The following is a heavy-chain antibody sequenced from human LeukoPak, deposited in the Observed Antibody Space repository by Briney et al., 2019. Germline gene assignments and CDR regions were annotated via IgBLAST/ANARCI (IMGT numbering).Heavy chain of an antibody. CDR2: IYSSGTT. J-gene: IGHJ4*02. V-gene: IGHV4-31*03. CDR1: GGSISSDDYY. Sequence: TLSLTCTVSGGSISSDDYYWNWIRQHPGKGLEWIGYIYSSGTTYYYPSLRSRITISVDTSQNQFSLKLTSVTAADTAVYYCARGKAGHYTGDYWGQGTLVTVSS. CDR3: ARGKAGHYTGDY. D-gene: IGHD3/OR15-3a*01.